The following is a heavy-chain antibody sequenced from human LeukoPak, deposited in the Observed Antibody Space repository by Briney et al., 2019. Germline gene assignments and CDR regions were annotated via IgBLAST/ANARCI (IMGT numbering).Heavy chain of an antibody. D-gene: IGHD3-22*01. Sequence: GGSLRLSCAASGFTFSSYAMSWVRQAPGKGLEWVSAISGSGGSTYYADSVKGRFTISRDNAKNSLYLQMNSLRAEDTAVYYCARGPYYSDTSGKPDYWGQGTLVTVSS. CDR1: GFTFSSYA. CDR3: ARGPYYSDTSGKPDY. J-gene: IGHJ4*02. CDR2: ISGSGGST. V-gene: IGHV3-23*01.